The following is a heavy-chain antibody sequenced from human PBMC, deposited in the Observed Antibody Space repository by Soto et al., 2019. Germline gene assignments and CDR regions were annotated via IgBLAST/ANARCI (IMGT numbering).Heavy chain of an antibody. CDR1: GLTLRNYW. V-gene: IGHV3-74*01. Sequence: PGGSLRLSCPASGLTLRNYWMHWVRQAPGKGLVWVSRINNDGSGTSYADFVEGRFTISRDDAKNTLYLQMNSLRADDTAVYYCAKGGRYCSSTSCKHLRYYYYYGMDVWGQGTTVTVSS. J-gene: IGHJ6*02. CDR3: AKGGRYCSSTSCKHLRYYYYYGMDV. CDR2: INNDGSGT. D-gene: IGHD2-2*01.